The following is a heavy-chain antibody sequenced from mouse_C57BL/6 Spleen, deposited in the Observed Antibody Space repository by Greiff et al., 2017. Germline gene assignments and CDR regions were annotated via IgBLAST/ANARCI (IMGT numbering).Heavy chain of an antibody. CDR2: INPSTGGT. CDR1: GYSFTGYY. CDR3: ARHYGSSYYFDY. J-gene: IGHJ2*01. Sequence: EVKLMESGPELVKPGASVKISCKASGYSFTGYYMNWVKQSPEKSLEWIGEINPSTGGTTYNQKFKAKATLTVDKSSSTAYMQLKSLTSEDSAVYYCARHYGSSYYFDYWGQGTTLTVSS. D-gene: IGHD1-1*01. V-gene: IGHV1-42*01.